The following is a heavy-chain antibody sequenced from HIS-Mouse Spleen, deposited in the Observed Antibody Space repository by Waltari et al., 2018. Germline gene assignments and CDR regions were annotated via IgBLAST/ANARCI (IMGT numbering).Heavy chain of an antibody. CDR2: IYYSGST. D-gene: IGHD6-13*01. CDR3: AREIPYSSSWYDWYFDL. Sequence: QLQLQESGPGLVKPSETLSLTCTVSGGSISSSSYYWGWIRQPPGKGLEWIGSIYYSGSTYYKPSLKSRVTISVDTSKTRFSLKLSSVTAADTAVYYCAREIPYSSSWYDWYFDLWGRGTLVTVSS. CDR1: GGSISSSSYY. V-gene: IGHV4-39*07. J-gene: IGHJ2*01.